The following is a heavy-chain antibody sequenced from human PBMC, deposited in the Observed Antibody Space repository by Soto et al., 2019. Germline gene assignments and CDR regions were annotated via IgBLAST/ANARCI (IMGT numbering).Heavy chain of an antibody. J-gene: IGHJ4*02. CDR3: ARGEGPAAGT. Sequence: QVQLQQWGAGLLKPSETLSVTCAVYGGSFRGSFWSWIRQSPGKGLEWIGEISHSGSTDYNPSLKSRVTISVDTSKNQFSLKLSSVTAADTAVYYCARGEGPAAGTWGQGNLVTVSS. CDR1: GGSFRGSF. D-gene: IGHD6-13*01. CDR2: ISHSGST. V-gene: IGHV4-34*01.